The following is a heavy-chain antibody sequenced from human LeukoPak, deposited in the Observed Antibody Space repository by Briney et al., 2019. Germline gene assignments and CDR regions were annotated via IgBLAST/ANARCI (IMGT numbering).Heavy chain of an antibody. Sequence: TGGSLRLSCAASGFTFSDYYMSWIRQAPGKGLEWVSYISSSGSTIYYADSVKGRFTISRDNAKNSLYLQMNSLRAEDTAVYYCARVRIPTVTTGVHYFDYWAREPWSPSPQ. CDR2: ISSSGSTI. D-gene: IGHD4-17*01. J-gene: IGHJ4*02. V-gene: IGHV3-11*04. CDR1: GFTFSDYY. CDR3: ARVRIPTVTTGVHYFDY.